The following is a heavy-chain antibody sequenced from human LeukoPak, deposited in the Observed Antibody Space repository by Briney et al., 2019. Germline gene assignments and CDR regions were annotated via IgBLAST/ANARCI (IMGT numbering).Heavy chain of an antibody. Sequence: GGSLRLSCAASGFTFSSYEMNWVRQAPGKGLEWVSYISSSGSTIYYADSVKGRFTISRDNAKNSLYLQMNSLRAEDTALYHCAARGVMAFDIWGQGTMVTVSS. CDR1: GFTFSSYE. D-gene: IGHD3-10*01. J-gene: IGHJ3*02. CDR2: ISSSGSTI. CDR3: AARGVMAFDI. V-gene: IGHV3-48*03.